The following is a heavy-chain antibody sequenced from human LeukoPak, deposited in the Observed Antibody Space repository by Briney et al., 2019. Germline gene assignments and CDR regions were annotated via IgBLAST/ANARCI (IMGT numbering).Heavy chain of an antibody. Sequence: SETLSLTCTVSGGSISSTSYYWGWLRQPPGKGLEWFGSRSTYYNPSLKSRVTISVDTSKNQLSLKLSSVTAADTAVYYCARGGRRFYYDSSGYIFFGFDYWGQGTLVTVSS. CDR2: RST. CDR3: ARGGRRFYYDSSGYIFFGFDY. D-gene: IGHD3-22*01. CDR1: GGSISSTSYY. V-gene: IGHV4-39*01. J-gene: IGHJ4*02.